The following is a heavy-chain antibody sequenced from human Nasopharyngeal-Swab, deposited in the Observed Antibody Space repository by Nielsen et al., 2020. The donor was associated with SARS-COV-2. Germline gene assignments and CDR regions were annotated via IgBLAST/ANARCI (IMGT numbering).Heavy chain of an antibody. D-gene: IGHD6-13*01. CDR2: ISYDGSNK. V-gene: IGHV3-30-3*01. Sequence: GESLKISCAASGFTFSSYAMHWVRQAPGKGLEWVAVISYDGSNKYYADSVKGRFTISRDNSKNTLYLQMNSLRAEDTAVYYCARDASSSWYIGGEDYWGQGALATVSS. CDR1: GFTFSSYA. J-gene: IGHJ4*02. CDR3: ARDASSSWYIGGEDY.